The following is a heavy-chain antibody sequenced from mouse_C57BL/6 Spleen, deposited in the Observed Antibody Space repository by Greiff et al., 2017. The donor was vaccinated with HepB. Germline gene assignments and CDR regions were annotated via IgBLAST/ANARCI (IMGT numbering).Heavy chain of an antibody. Sequence: QVQLQQPGAELVKPGASVKLSCKASGYTFTSYWMHWVTQRPGQGLEWIGMIHPNSGSTNYNEKFKSKATLTVDKSSSTAYMQLSSLTSEDSAVYYCARERDISYAMDYWGQGTSVTVSS. CDR3: ARERDISYAMDY. J-gene: IGHJ4*01. CDR2: IHPNSGST. CDR1: GYTFTSYW. V-gene: IGHV1-64*01.